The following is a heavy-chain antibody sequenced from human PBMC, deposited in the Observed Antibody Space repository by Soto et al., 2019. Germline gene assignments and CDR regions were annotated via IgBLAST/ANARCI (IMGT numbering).Heavy chain of an antibody. CDR3: AKDTDMWNELDY. Sequence: QVQLVDSGGGVVQPGRSLRLSCAASGFSFSSYAMHWVRQAPGKGLEWVAVVWSDGNNKNYADSVKGRFTISRDNSKNTLYLQMNSLRVEDTAVYYCAKDTDMWNELDYWGQGTVVTVSS. D-gene: IGHD1-1*01. CDR2: VWSDGNNK. CDR1: GFSFSSYA. V-gene: IGHV3-33*06. J-gene: IGHJ4*02.